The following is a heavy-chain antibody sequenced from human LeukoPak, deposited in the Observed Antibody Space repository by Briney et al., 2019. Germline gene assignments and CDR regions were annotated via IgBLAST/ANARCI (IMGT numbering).Heavy chain of an antibody. CDR1: AFTFTTSA. D-gene: IGHD2-15*01. V-gene: IGHV1-58*01. Sequence: ASVKVSCKASAFTFTTSAVQWLRQARGQRLEWIGWIVVGSGNTNYAQKFQERVTITRDMSTSTAYMELSSLRSEDTAVYYCAAEDKGPFDYWGQGTLVTVSS. CDR2: IVVGSGNT. J-gene: IGHJ4*02. CDR3: AAEDKGPFDY.